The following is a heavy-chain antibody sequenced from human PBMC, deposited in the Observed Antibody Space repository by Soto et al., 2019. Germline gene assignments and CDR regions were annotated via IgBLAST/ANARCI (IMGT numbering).Heavy chain of an antibody. D-gene: IGHD3-9*01. V-gene: IGHV4-59*08. Sequence: SETLSLTCTVSGGSISSYYWSWIRQPPGKGLGWIGYIYYSGSTNYNPSLKSRVTISVDTSKNQFSLKLSSVTAADTAVYYCARFINYDILTRSSYFDYWGQGPLVTVAS. CDR1: GGSISSYY. J-gene: IGHJ4*02. CDR2: IYYSGST. CDR3: ARFINYDILTRSSYFDY.